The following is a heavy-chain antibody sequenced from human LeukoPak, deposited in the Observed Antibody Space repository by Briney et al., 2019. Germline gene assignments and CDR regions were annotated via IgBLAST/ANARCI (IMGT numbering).Heavy chain of an antibody. CDR1: GGSISSYY. J-gene: IGHJ4*02. V-gene: IGHV4-59*01. D-gene: IGHD5-18*01. Sequence: SETLSLTCTVSGGSISSYYWSWIRQPAGKGLEWIGYIYYSGSTNYNPSLKSRVTISVDTSKNQFSLKLSSVTAADTAVYYCARDGDTAMVHDYWGQGTLVTVSS. CDR2: IYYSGST. CDR3: ARDGDTAMVHDY.